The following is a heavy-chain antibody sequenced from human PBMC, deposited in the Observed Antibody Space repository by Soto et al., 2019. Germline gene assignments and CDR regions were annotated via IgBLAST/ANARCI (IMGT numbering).Heavy chain of an antibody. Sequence: QVHLMKSGAEVKKPGSSVKVSCKASGGTFGSDALTWVRQAPGHGLEWVGRIIPIFGTTNYAQNLQGRVTISTDKSTLNSVMKLRGLTYDDTALYYWARDRTDSGYYTNWLDPWGQGTQVPVSS. V-gene: IGHV1-69*06. D-gene: IGHD3-22*01. J-gene: IGHJ5*02. CDR2: IIPIFGTT. CDR3: ARDRTDSGYYTNWLDP. CDR1: GGTFGSDA.